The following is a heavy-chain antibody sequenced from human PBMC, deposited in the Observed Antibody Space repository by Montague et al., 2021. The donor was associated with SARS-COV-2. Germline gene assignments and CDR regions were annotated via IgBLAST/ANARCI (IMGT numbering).Heavy chain of an antibody. J-gene: IGHJ4*02. CDR2: TYYMSKWYN. D-gene: IGHD3-22*01. CDR1: GDSVSSNRAA. CDR3: ARGSSGYYTPRPFDY. Sequence: CAISGDSVSSNRAAWNWIRQSPPTGREGLGRTYYMSKWYNDYAVSMKSRITINPDTSKNQFSLQLNSVTPEDTAVYYCARGSSGYYTPRPFDYWGQGTLVTVSS. V-gene: IGHV6-1*01.